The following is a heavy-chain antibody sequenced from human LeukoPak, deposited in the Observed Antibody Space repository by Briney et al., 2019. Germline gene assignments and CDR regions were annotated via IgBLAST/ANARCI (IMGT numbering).Heavy chain of an antibody. CDR1: GGSISSSSYY. Sequence: SETLSLTCTVSGGSISSSSYYWGWIRQPPGKGLEWIGSIYYSGSTYYNPSLKSRVTISVDTSKNQFSLKLSSVTAADTAVYYCARPAASKGGYFDYWGQGTLVTVSS. J-gene: IGHJ4*02. CDR3: ARPAASKGGYFDY. CDR2: IYYSGST. D-gene: IGHD3-16*01. V-gene: IGHV4-39*01.